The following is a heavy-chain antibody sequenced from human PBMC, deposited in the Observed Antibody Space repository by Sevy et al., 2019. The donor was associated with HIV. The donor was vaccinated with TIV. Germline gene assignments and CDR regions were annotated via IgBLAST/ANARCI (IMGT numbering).Heavy chain of an antibody. V-gene: IGHV3-33*01. J-gene: IGHJ4*02. D-gene: IGHD2-21*02. CDR1: GFTFSSYG. CDR2: IWYDGSNK. Sequence: GGSLRLSCAASGFTFSSYGMHWVRQAPGKGLEWVAVIWYDGSNKYYADSVKGRFTISRDNSKNTLYLQMNSLRAEDTAVYYCARAAFVVVTAPFDYRGQGTLVTVSS. CDR3: ARAAFVVVTAPFDY.